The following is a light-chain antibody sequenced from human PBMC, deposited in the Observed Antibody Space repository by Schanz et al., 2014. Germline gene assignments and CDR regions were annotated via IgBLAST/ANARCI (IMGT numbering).Light chain of an antibody. Sequence: EIVLTQSPATLSLSPGERATLSCRASQSVSSYLAWYQQKPGQAPRLLIYDASNRATGIPARFSGSGSGTDFPLTISRLETEDFAVFYCQLFRGSSYTFGHGTTLEIK. V-gene: IGKV3-11*01. J-gene: IGKJ2*01. CDR3: QLFRGSSYT. CDR1: QSVSSY. CDR2: DAS.